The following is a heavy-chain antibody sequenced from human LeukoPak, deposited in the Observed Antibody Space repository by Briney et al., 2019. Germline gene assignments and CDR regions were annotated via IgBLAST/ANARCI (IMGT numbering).Heavy chain of an antibody. Sequence: GGSLRLSCAASGFTFSTYGMNWVRQAPGKGLEWLSYISSTSNSIYYADSVKGRFTISRDNAKNSLYLQMNSLRDEDTAVYYCARGIGGPAGKGYYFDYWGQGTLVTVSS. CDR1: GFTFSTYG. J-gene: IGHJ4*02. CDR3: ARGIGGPAGKGYYFDY. CDR2: ISSTSNSI. D-gene: IGHD2-2*01. V-gene: IGHV3-48*02.